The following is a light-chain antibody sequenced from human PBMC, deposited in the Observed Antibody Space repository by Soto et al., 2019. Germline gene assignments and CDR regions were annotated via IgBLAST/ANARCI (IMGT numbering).Light chain of an antibody. CDR2: DNN. V-gene: IGLV1-51*01. CDR1: SSNIGNHN. J-gene: IGLJ3*02. CDR3: GTWDGIRTSGL. Sequence: QSVLTQPPSVSAAPGQKVTISCSGSSSNIGNHNVSWYQQLPGAAPKLLLYDNNKRPSGIPDRFSGSKSGTSATLGITGLQTGDEADYHCGTWDGIRTSGLFGGGTKVTVL.